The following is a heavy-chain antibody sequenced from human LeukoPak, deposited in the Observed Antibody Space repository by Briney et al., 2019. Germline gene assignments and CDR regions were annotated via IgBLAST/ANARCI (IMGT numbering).Heavy chain of an antibody. V-gene: IGHV4-39*07. CDR3: ARFGYTSGWYWFDP. CDR1: GGSISSSSYY. Sequence: SETLSLTCTVSGGSISSSSYYWGWIRQPPGKGLEWIGNIYYSGSTTYNPSLNSRVTISVDTSKNQFSLRLSSVTAADTAVYYCARFGYTSGWYWFDPWGQGTLVIVSS. CDR2: IYYSGST. J-gene: IGHJ5*02. D-gene: IGHD6-19*01.